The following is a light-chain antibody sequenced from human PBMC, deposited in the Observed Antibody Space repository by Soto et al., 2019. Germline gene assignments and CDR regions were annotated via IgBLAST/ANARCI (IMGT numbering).Light chain of an antibody. CDR2: EAS. V-gene: IGKV3-11*01. CDR1: QTVRSS. CDR3: QKYNSAPLT. J-gene: IGKJ4*01. Sequence: PGARVTLSCRATQTVRSSLAWYQQKPGQAPRLIIYEASNRATGIPARFSGSGSGTDFTLSISSLEPEDFAAYYCQKYNSAPLTFGGGTKVEIK.